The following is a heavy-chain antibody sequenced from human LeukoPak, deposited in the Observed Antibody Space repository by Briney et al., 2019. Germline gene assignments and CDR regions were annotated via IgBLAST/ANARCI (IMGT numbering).Heavy chain of an antibody. CDR2: ITGSGGST. J-gene: IGHJ4*02. CDR3: AKDHCTNGVCYMVY. Sequence: GSLRLSCAASGFTVSSNYMSWVRQAPGKGLEWVSVITGSGGSTDYADSVKGRFTISRDNSKNTLYLQMNSLRAEDTAVYYCAKDHCTNGVCYMVYWGQGTLVTVSS. V-gene: IGHV3-23*01. D-gene: IGHD2-8*01. CDR1: GFTVSSNY.